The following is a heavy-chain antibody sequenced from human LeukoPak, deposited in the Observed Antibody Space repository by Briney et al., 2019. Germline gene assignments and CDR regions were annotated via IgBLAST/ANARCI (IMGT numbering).Heavy chain of an antibody. Sequence: SETLSLTCAVYGGSFSGYYWSWIRQPPGKGLEWIGEINHSGSTNYNPSLKSRVTISVDTSKNQFSLKLSSVTAADTAMYYCARLNSVITMVRGVKGGFDYWGQGTLVTVSS. V-gene: IGHV4-34*01. D-gene: IGHD3-10*01. CDR3: ARLNSVITMVRGVKGGFDY. J-gene: IGHJ4*02. CDR2: INHSGST. CDR1: GGSFSGYY.